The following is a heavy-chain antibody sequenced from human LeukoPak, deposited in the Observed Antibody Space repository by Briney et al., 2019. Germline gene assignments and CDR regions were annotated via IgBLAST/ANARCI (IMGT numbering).Heavy chain of an antibody. V-gene: IGHV3-23*01. Sequence: PGGSLRLSCAASGFTFSTCLMTWVRQAPGRGMEWVSTISGSGGSTYYADSVKGRFAISRDNSKNTLFLQMSSMRAEDTAVYYGATRPYYTGPGCHHIEYWGQGTLITVSS. CDR2: ISGSGGST. CDR1: GFTFSTCL. CDR3: ATRPYYTGPGCHHIEY. D-gene: IGHD2-8*02. J-gene: IGHJ4*02.